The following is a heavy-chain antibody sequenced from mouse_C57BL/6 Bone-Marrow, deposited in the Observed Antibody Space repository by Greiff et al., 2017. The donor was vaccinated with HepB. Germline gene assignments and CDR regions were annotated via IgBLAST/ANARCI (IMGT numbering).Heavy chain of an antibody. CDR3: ASELGPFAY. J-gene: IGHJ3*01. CDR1: GYSFTDYN. CDR2: INPNYGTT. Sequence: EVHLVESGPELVKPGASVTISCKASGYSFTDYNMNWVKQSTGKSLEWIGVINPNYGTTSYNQKFKGKATLTADQSSSTAYMQLNSLTSEDSAVYYCASELGPFAYWGRGTVVTVSA. V-gene: IGHV1-39*01. D-gene: IGHD4-1*01.